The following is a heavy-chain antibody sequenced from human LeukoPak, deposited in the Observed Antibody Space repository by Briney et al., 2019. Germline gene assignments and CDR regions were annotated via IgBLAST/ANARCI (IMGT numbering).Heavy chain of an antibody. V-gene: IGHV3-11*04. CDR3: ARADDSSSGYFDY. Sequence: GGSLRLSCAASGFTFNGYWMSWIRQAPGKGLEWVSYISSSGNSISYADSVKGRFTISRDNAKNSLYLQMNSLRAEDTAVYYCARADDSSSGYFDYWGQGTLVTVSS. CDR2: ISSSGNSI. J-gene: IGHJ4*02. D-gene: IGHD6-6*01. CDR1: GFTFNGYW.